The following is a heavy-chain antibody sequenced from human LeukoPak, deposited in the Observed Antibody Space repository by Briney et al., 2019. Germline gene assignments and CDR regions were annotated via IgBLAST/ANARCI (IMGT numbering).Heavy chain of an antibody. J-gene: IGHJ4*02. CDR1: GFTFSNYI. Sequence: GGSLRLSCAASGFTFSNYIMNWVRQAPGKGLEWVSSVSGTSSDIYYADSVKGRFTIYRDNAKNSLFLQMNSLRAEDTAVYYCARAAYCSGGSCSKTPFYFDYWGQGTLVTVSS. D-gene: IGHD2-15*01. CDR3: ARAAYCSGGSCSKTPFYFDY. CDR2: VSGTSSDI. V-gene: IGHV3-21*01.